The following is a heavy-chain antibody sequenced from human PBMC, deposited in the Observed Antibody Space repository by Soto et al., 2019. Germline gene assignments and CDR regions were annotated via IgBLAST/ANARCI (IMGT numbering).Heavy chain of an antibody. CDR1: GFTFSSYG. V-gene: IGHV3-30*19. Sequence: TGGSLRLSCAASGFTFSSYGMHWVRQAPGKGLEWVAVIWYDGSNKYYADSVKGRFTSSRDNSKKTMYLQMNSLRAEDTAVYYWASGRRLVGPHKNYYYLGMDAWGQGTTVTVSS. D-gene: IGHD6-6*01. CDR2: IWYDGSNK. J-gene: IGHJ6*02. CDR3: ASGRRLVGPHKNYYYLGMDA.